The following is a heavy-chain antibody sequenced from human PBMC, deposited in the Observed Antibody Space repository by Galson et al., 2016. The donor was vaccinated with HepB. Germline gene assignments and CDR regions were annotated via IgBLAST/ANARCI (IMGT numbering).Heavy chain of an antibody. Sequence: SLRLSCAAPGFTFSTYNMNWVRLAPGKGLEWVSYISSASDTIHYAGSVKGRFTISRDNAKNSLYLQMNSLRAEDTAVYYCAKCPPGTRGSLDSWGQGTLVTVSS. CDR3: AKCPPGTRGSLDS. D-gene: IGHD1-14*01. CDR1: GFTFSTYN. CDR2: ISSASDTI. V-gene: IGHV3-48*01. J-gene: IGHJ4*02.